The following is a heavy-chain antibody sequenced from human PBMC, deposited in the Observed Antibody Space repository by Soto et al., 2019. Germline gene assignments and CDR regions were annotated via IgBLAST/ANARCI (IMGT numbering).Heavy chain of an antibody. J-gene: IGHJ6*02. CDR2: IYYSGST. V-gene: IGHV4-39*01. Sequence: SETLSLTCTVAGGSISSSSYYWGWIRQPPGKGLEWIGSIYYSGSTYYNPSLKSRVTISVDTSKNQFSLKLSSVTAADTAVYYCARHYGSGRIYGMDVWGQGTTVTV. CDR3: ARHYGSGRIYGMDV. D-gene: IGHD3-10*01. CDR1: GGSISSSSYY.